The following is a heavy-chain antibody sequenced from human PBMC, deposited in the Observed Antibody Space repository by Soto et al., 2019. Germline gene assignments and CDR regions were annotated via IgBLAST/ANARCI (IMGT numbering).Heavy chain of an antibody. CDR3: ARTSSSGYYIGAFDI. J-gene: IGHJ3*02. CDR1: GYSFTSYW. D-gene: IGHD3-22*01. CDR2: IDPSDSYT. Sequence: PGESLKISCKGSGYSFTSYWISWVRQMPGKGLEWMGRIDPSDSYTNYSPSFQGHVTISADKSISTAYLQWSSLKASDTAMYYCARTSSSGYYIGAFDICCQGTMVTVSS. V-gene: IGHV5-10-1*01.